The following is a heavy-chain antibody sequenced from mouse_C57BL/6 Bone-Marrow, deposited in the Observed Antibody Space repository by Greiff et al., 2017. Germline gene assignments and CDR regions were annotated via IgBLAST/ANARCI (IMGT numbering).Heavy chain of an antibody. D-gene: IGHD2-4*01. CDR1: GFTFSDYG. V-gene: IGHV5-17*01. J-gene: IGHJ2*01. Sequence: EVKVVESGGGLVKPGGSLKLSCAASGFTFSDYGMHWVRQAPEKGLEWVAYISSGSSTIYYADTVKGRFTISRDNAKNTLFLQMTSLRSEDTAMYYCARGGIYYEDYFDYWGQGTTLTVSS. CDR3: ARGGIYYEDYFDY. CDR2: ISSGSSTI.